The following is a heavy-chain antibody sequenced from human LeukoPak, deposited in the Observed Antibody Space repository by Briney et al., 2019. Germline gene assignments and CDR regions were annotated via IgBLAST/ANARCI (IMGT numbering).Heavy chain of an antibody. CDR1: GFTFSSYA. J-gene: IGHJ3*02. CDR2: ISASGGST. CDR3: AKDRRSSTSGAFDI. V-gene: IGHV3-23*01. D-gene: IGHD2-2*01. Sequence: GGSLRLSCAASGFTFSSYAMSWVRQAPGKGLEWVSAISASGGSTYYADSAKGRFTISRDNSKSTLYLQMNSLRAEDTAVYYCAKDRRSSTSGAFDIWGQGTMVTVSS.